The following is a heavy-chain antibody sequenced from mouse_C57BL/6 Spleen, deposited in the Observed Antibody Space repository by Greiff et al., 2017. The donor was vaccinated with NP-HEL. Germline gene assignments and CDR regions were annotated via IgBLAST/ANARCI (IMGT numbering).Heavy chain of an antibody. J-gene: IGHJ2*01. CDR2: IDPSDSYT. CDR3: ARTYDGYYYFDY. D-gene: IGHD2-3*01. V-gene: IGHV1-69*01. CDR1: GYTFTSYW. Sequence: QVQLQQPGAELVMPGASVKLSCKASGYTFTSYWMHWVKQRPGQGLEWIGEIDPSDSYTNYNQKFKGQSTLTVDKSSSTAYMQLSSLTSEDSAVYYCARTYDGYYYFDYWGQGTTLTVSS.